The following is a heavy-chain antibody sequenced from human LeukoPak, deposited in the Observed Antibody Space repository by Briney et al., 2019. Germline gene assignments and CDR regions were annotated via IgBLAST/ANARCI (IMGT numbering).Heavy chain of an antibody. CDR1: GFAFRNYW. V-gene: IGHV3-30*02. D-gene: IGHD1-26*01. CDR2: IRNDGRNK. J-gene: IGHJ4*02. CDR3: AKGLRKLIVGSTEYYFDY. Sequence: GGSLRLSCVASGFAFRNYWMHWVRQAPGKGLEWVAFIRNDGRNKYYADSVKGRFTISRDNSKNTLYLQMNSLRAEDTAVYYCAKGLRKLIVGSTEYYFDYWGQGTLVTVSS.